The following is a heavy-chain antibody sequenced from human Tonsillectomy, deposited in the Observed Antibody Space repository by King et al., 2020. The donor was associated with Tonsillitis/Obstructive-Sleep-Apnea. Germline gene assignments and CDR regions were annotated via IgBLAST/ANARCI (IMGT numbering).Heavy chain of an antibody. Sequence: VQLVESGGGLVQPGRSLRLSCAASGFMFDDYAMHWVRQAPGKGLEWVSGISSNSGSIDYADSVKGRFTISRDNAKNSLYLKMNSLRAEDTALYYCANDFTIFGASCDALCIWGQGTMVTVSS. CDR1: GFMFDDYA. J-gene: IGHJ3*02. CDR3: ANDFTIFGASCDALCI. V-gene: IGHV3-9*01. CDR2: ISSNSGSI. D-gene: IGHD3-3*01.